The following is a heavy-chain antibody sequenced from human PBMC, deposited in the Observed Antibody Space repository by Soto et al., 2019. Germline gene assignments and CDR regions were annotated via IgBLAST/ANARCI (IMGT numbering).Heavy chain of an antibody. CDR1: GGSISSYY. Sequence: SETLSLTCTVSGGSISSYYWSWIRQPPGKGLEWIGYIYYSGSTNYNPSLKSRVTISVDTSKNQFSLKLSSVTAADTAVYYCARHPILYYDILTGSAFDIWGQGTMVTVSS. D-gene: IGHD3-9*01. CDR2: IYYSGST. CDR3: ARHPILYYDILTGSAFDI. J-gene: IGHJ3*02. V-gene: IGHV4-59*08.